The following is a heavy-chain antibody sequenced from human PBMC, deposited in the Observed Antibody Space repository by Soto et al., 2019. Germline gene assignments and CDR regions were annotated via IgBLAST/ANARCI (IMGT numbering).Heavy chain of an antibody. J-gene: IGHJ6*02. CDR3: ALWSDLLISYYYGMDV. Sequence: SVKVSCKASGGTFSSYAISWVRQAPGQGLEWMGGIIPIFGTANYAQKFQGRVTITADESTSTAYMELSSLRSEDTAVYYCALWSDLLISYYYGMDVWGQGTTVTVSS. CDR2: IIPIFGTA. CDR1: GGTFSSYA. D-gene: IGHD3-10*01. V-gene: IGHV1-69*13.